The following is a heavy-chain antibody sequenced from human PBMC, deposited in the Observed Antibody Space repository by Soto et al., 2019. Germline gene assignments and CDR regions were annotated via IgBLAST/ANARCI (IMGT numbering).Heavy chain of an antibody. CDR3: AKDRRAGGNSAFYFDF. V-gene: IGHV3-23*01. D-gene: IGHD3-16*01. CDR1: GFKFSSYA. CDR2: ISATGGGT. Sequence: GGSLRLSCVASGFKFSSYAMSWVRQAPGKGLEWVALISATGGGTYYADSVKGRFTISRDNSKNTLDLQMNSLRGEDTAVYYCAKDRRAGGNSAFYFDFWGQGA. J-gene: IGHJ5*01.